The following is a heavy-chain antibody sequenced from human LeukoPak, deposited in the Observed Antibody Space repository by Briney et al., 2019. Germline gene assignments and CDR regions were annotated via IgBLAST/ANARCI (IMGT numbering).Heavy chain of an antibody. Sequence: KPSETLSLTCTVSGYSISSGYYWGWIRQPPGKGLEWIGSIYHSGSTYYNPSLKSRVTISVDTSKNQFSLKLSSVTAADTAVYYCARQVQGSSLFDPWGQGTLVTVSS. D-gene: IGHD6-13*01. J-gene: IGHJ5*02. V-gene: IGHV4-38-2*02. CDR2: IYHSGST. CDR3: ARQVQGSSLFDP. CDR1: GYSISSGYY.